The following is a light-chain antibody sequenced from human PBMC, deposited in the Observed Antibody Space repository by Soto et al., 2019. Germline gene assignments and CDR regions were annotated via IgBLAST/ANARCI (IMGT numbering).Light chain of an antibody. Sequence: DIQMTQSPSTLSASVGDRVTITCRASQNIYSWLAWNQQKPGKAPKLLLYKASNLESGVPSRFSGSGSGTEFTLTISSLQPDDFANYYCQQYNSFPWTFGQGTKVEIK. V-gene: IGKV1-5*03. J-gene: IGKJ1*01. CDR3: QQYNSFPWT. CDR2: KAS. CDR1: QNIYSW.